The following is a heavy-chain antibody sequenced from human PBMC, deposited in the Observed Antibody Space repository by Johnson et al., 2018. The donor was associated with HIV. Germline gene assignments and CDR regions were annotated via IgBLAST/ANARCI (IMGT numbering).Heavy chain of an antibody. CDR1: GFTFSSYG. Sequence: QVQLVESGGGVVQPGRSLRLSCAASGFTFSSYGMHWARQAPGKRLEWVAFIRYDGNSKYYADSVKGRFTISRDNSKNTLYLQMNSLRAEDTAVYYCARSPRAAEGAFDIWGQGTMVTVSS. J-gene: IGHJ3*02. CDR3: ARSPRAAEGAFDI. D-gene: IGHD6-13*01. CDR2: IRYDGNSK. V-gene: IGHV3-33*08.